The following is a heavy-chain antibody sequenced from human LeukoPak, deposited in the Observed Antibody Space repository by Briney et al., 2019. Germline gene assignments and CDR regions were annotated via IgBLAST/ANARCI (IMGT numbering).Heavy chain of an antibody. D-gene: IGHD3-3*01. V-gene: IGHV4-39*07. CDR2: IYYSGST. CDR3: ARDLFRDFWSGYWDGIDY. CDR1: GGSISSSSYY. Sequence: SETLSLTCTVSGGSISSSSYYWGWIRQPPGKGLEWIGSIYYSGSTYYNPSLKSRVTISVDTSKNQFSLKLSSVTAADTAAYYCARDLFRDFWSGYWDGIDYWGQGTLVTVSS. J-gene: IGHJ4*02.